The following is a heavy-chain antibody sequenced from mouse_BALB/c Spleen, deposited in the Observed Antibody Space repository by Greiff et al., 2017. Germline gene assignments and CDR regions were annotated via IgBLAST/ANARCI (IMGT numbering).Heavy chain of an antibody. CDR3: ARHYYGSSRWFAY. D-gene: IGHD1-1*01. Sequence: ESGPGLVKPSQSLSLTCTVTGYSITSDYAWNWIRQFPGNKLEWMGYISYSGSTSYNPSLKSRISITRDTSKNQFFLQLNSVTTEDTATYYCARHYYGSSRWFAYWGQGTLVTVSA. CDR1: GYSITSDYA. V-gene: IGHV3-2*02. CDR2: ISYSGST. J-gene: IGHJ3*01.